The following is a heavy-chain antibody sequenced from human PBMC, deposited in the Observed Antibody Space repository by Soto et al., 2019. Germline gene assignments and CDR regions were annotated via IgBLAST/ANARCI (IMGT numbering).Heavy chain of an antibody. CDR3: TSGETTVTTERPVYYYGMGV. D-gene: IGHD4-17*01. CDR2: IRSKANSYAT. Sequence: EVQLVESGGGLVQPGGSLKLSCAASGFTFSGSAMHWVRQASGKGLEWVGRIRSKANSYATAYAASVKGRFTISRDDSKNTAYLQMNSLKTEDTAVYYCTSGETTVTTERPVYYYGMGVWGQGTTVTVSS. J-gene: IGHJ6*02. CDR1: GFTFSGSA. V-gene: IGHV3-73*02.